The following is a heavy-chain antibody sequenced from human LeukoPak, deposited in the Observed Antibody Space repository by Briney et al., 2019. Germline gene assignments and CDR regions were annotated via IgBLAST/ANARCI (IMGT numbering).Heavy chain of an antibody. J-gene: IGHJ4*02. CDR2: IYYSGST. CDR3: ARGRTSPDY. D-gene: IGHD2-2*01. V-gene: IGHV4-39*07. CDR1: GGSISSSSYY. Sequence: PSETLSLTCTVSGGSISSSSYYWGWIRQPPGKGLEWIGSIYYSGSTYYNPSLKSRVTISVDTSKNQFSLKLSSVTAADTAVYYCARGRTSPDYWGQGTLVTVSS.